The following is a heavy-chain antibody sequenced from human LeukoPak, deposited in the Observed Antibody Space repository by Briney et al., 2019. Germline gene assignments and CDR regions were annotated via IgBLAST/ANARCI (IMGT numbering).Heavy chain of an antibody. CDR3: AREPDVYGSWYFDL. Sequence: PGGSLRLSCAASGFTLSSHDVHWVRQVPGKGLEWISAINVAGNTYYSDSVKGRFSVSRDNAKNSVHLQMTSLRAGDTAVYHCAREPDVYGSWYFDLWGRGTRVTVSS. D-gene: IGHD2-8*01. V-gene: IGHV3-13*01. CDR2: INVAGNT. CDR1: GFTLSSHD. J-gene: IGHJ2*01.